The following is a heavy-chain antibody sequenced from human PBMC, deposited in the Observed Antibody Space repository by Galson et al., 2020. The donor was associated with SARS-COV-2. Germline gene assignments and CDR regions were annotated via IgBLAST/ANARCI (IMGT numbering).Heavy chain of an antibody. D-gene: IGHD6-25*01. J-gene: IGHJ4*02. CDR2: ISSIGDNI. CDR3: ARQWGIAPAASDY. Sequence: APGKGLEYISYISSIGDNIYYADSVKGRFTVSRDNAMHSLFLQMNSLRVEDTAVYYCARQWGIAPAASDYWGQGTLVTVSS. V-gene: IGHV3-11*04.